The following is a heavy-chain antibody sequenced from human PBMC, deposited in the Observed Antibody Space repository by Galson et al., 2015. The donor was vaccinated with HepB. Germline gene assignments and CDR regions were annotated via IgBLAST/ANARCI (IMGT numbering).Heavy chain of an antibody. D-gene: IGHD2-21*02. CDR1: GYNFTNSW. CDR3: TRLKWGSAISHYPYFES. J-gene: IGHJ4*02. Sequence: QSGAEVKRPGESLKISCKASGYNFTNSWISWVRQMPGKGLEWLGRMDPSDSYTTYGPSFRGHITFSSDNSINTAYLELASLQASDNAVYYCTRLKWGSAISHYPYFESWGQGTLVTVSS. CDR2: MDPSDSYT. V-gene: IGHV5-10-1*01.